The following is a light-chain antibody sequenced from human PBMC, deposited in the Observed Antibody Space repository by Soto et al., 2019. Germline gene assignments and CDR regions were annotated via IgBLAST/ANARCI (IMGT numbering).Light chain of an antibody. CDR2: DAS. CDR1: QTISNW. Sequence: DIQMTQSPSTLSASVGDRVTISCRASQTISNWLAWYQQKPGKAPTLLIYDASTLERGVPSRFSGTGSGTEFTLTISNLQPDDFATYFCQQYNSFSLITFGQGTRLEI. J-gene: IGKJ5*01. V-gene: IGKV1-5*01. CDR3: QQYNSFSLIT.